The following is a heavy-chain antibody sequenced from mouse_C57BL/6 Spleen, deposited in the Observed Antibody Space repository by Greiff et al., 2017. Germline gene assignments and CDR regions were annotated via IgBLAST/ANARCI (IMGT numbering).Heavy chain of an antibody. Sequence: VKLMESGGGLVKPGGSLKLSCAASGFTFSSYAMSWVRQTPEKRLEWVATISDGGSYTYYPDNVKGRFTISRDNAQNNLYLQMSHLKSEDTAMYYCARGWLPSDYWGQGTTLTVSS. CDR1: GFTFSSYA. CDR3: ARGWLPSDY. CDR2: ISDGGSYT. V-gene: IGHV5-4*03. J-gene: IGHJ2*01. D-gene: IGHD2-2*01.